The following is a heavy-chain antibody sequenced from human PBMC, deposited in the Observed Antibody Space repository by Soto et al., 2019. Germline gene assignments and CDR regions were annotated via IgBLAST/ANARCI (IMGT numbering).Heavy chain of an antibody. CDR3: ARDRARVADI. J-gene: IGHJ3*02. CDR2: INAYNGNR. D-gene: IGHD2-15*01. V-gene: IGHV1-18*01. CDR1: GYTFNTYG. Sequence: QVHLVQSGPEVKKPGASVKVSCKASGYTFNTYGITWVRQAPGQGLEWMGWINAYNGNRIYAQNFQGRVTVTTDTSTSAAYMGLLSLTPDDTAEYFCARDRARVADIWGLVTMVTVSS.